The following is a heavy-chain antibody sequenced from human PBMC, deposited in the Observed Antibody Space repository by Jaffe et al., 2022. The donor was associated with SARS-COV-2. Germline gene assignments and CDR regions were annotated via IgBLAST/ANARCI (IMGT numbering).Heavy chain of an antibody. CDR1: GFTFSSYE. D-gene: IGHD3-10*01. CDR2: ISSSGSTI. Sequence: EVQLVESGGGLVQPGGSLRLSCAASGFTFSSYEMNWVRQAPGKGLEWVSYISSSGSTIYYADSVKGRFTISRDNAKNSLYLQMNSLRAEDTAVYYCATDSLNGGLDYWGQGTLVTVSS. CDR3: ATDSLNGGLDY. V-gene: IGHV3-48*03. J-gene: IGHJ4*02.